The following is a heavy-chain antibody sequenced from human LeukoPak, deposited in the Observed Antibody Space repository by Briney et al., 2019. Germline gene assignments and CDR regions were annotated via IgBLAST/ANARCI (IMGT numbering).Heavy chain of an antibody. J-gene: IGHJ3*02. CDR1: GFTFSSYG. CDR2: IWHDGNNK. D-gene: IGHD3-10*01. Sequence: GGSLRLSCAASGFTFSSYGMHWVRQAPGKELKWVAVIWHDGNNKYYSDSVKGRFTISRDTSKSTLYLQMNSLRAEDTAVYYCARGIGGSFDAFDIWGRGTMVTVSS. CDR3: ARGIGGSFDAFDI. V-gene: IGHV3-33*01.